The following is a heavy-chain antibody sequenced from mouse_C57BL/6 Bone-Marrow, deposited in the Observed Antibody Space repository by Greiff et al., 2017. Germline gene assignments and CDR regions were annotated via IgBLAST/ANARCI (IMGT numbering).Heavy chain of an antibody. V-gene: IGHV5-17*01. CDR2: ISSGSSTI. D-gene: IGHD2-4*01. J-gene: IGHJ3*01. Sequence: EVMLVESGGGLVKPGGSLKLSCAASGFTFSDYGMHWVRQAPEKGLEWVAYISSGSSTIYYADTVKGRFTISRDNAKNTLFLQMTSLRSEDTAMYYCARYYDEDWFAYWGQGTLVTVSA. CDR3: ARYYDEDWFAY. CDR1: GFTFSDYG.